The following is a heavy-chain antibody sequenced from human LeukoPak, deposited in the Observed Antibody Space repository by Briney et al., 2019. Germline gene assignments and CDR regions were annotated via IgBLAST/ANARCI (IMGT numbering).Heavy chain of an antibody. Sequence: ASVKVSCKASGYTFTSYAMNWVRQAPGQGLEWMGWINTNTGNPTYAQGFTGRFVFSLDTSVSTAYLQISSLKAEDTAVYYCARTGYDSSGYYSSPRLDFDYWGQGTLVTVSS. CDR3: ARTGYDSSGYYSSPRLDFDY. CDR1: GYTFTSYA. V-gene: IGHV7-4-1*02. D-gene: IGHD3-22*01. J-gene: IGHJ4*02. CDR2: INTNTGNP.